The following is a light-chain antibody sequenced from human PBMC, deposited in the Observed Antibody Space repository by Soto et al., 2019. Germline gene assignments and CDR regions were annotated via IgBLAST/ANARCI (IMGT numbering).Light chain of an antibody. CDR2: DAS. CDR1: QDISNY. J-gene: IGKJ5*01. V-gene: IGKV1-33*01. CDR3: QQYDNLPIT. Sequence: DIQMTQSPSALAASVGDRVTSTCQACQDISNYLNWYQQKPGKAPKLLIYDASNLETGVPSRFSGSGSGTDFTFTISSLQPEDIATYYCQQYDNLPITFGQGTRLEIK.